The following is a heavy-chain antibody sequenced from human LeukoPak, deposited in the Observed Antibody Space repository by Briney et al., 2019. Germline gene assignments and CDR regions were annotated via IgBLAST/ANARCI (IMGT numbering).Heavy chain of an antibody. CDR1: GYTFSSYG. CDR3: AKDIYYGSGSYPGN. J-gene: IGHJ4*02. CDR2: ISAYNGNF. D-gene: IGHD3-10*01. V-gene: IGHV1-18*01. Sequence: ASVKVSCKASGYTFSSYGITWVRRAPGQGLEWMGWISAYNGNFNYAQKFQARVTMTTDTSTSTAYLELRSLRFDDTAVYYCAKDIYYGSGSYPGNWGQGTLVTVSS.